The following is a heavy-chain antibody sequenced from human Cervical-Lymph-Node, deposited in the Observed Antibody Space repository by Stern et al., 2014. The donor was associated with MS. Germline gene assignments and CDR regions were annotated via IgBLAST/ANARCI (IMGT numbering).Heavy chain of an antibody. CDR3: AHSRDYDFWSGYQFDY. CDR2: IYWDDDK. V-gene: IGHV2-5*02. J-gene: IGHJ4*02. Sequence: QVTLRESGPTLVKPTQTLTLTCTFSGFSLSTSGVGVGWIRQPPGKALEWLALIYWDDDKRYSPSLKSRLTITKDTSKNQVVLTMTNMDPVDTATYYCAHSRDYDFWSGYQFDYWGQGTLVTVSS. CDR1: GFSLSTSGVG. D-gene: IGHD3-3*01.